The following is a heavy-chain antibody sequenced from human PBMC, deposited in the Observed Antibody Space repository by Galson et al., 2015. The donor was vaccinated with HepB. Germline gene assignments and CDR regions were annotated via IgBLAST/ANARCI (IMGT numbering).Heavy chain of an antibody. CDR1: GFTFSSYA. D-gene: IGHD2-15*01. CDR2: ISSNGGST. J-gene: IGHJ6*02. CDR3: VKDTTYCSGGSCYGGGYYYYYGMDV. Sequence: SLRLSCAASGFTFSSYAMHWVRQAPGKGLEYVSAISSNGGSTYYADSVKGRFTISRDNSKNTLYLQMSSLRAEDTAVYYCVKDTTYCSGGSCYGGGYYYYYGMDVWGQGTTVTVSS. V-gene: IGHV3-64D*06.